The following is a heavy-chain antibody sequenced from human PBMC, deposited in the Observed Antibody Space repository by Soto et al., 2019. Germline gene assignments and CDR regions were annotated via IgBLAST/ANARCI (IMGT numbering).Heavy chain of an antibody. CDR2: IYNRGST. D-gene: IGHD3-10*01. CDR1: GGYINSGGYY. J-gene: IGHJ4*02. Sequence: QVQLQESGPGLVKPSQTLSLTCTVSGGYINSGGYYWSWIRQHPGKALEWIGYIYNRGSTYYNPSLKSRVTISVDTSKNQFSLKLSSVTAADTAVYCCARGITMVRGVIHTPYFDYWGQGTLVTVSS. V-gene: IGHV4-31*03. CDR3: ARGITMVRGVIHTPYFDY.